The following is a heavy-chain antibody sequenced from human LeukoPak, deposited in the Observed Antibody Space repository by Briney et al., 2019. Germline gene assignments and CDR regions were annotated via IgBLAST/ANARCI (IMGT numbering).Heavy chain of an antibody. CDR2: ISYDGSNK. CDR1: GFTFSSYA. CDR3: ASGLSWLVRGDYYYYGMDV. D-gene: IGHD6-19*01. J-gene: IGHJ6*02. Sequence: SGRSLRLSCAASGFTFSSYAMHWVRQAPGKGLEWVAVISYDGSNKYYADSVKGRFTISRDNSKNTLYLQMNSLRAEDTAVYYCASGLSWLVRGDYYYYGMDVWGQGTTVTVSS. V-gene: IGHV3-30-3*01.